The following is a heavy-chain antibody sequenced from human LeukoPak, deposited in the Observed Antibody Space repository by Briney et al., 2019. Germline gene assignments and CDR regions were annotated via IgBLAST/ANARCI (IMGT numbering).Heavy chain of an antibody. CDR2: INTGNGDT. Sequence: ASVKVSCKASGYTFTSYAIHCVRQAPGQRLEWLGWINTGNGDTRYSQTFQGRVTITSDTSASTAYMELSSLRSEDTAVYYCARDLGSGSLHYWGQGTLVAVSS. D-gene: IGHD1-26*01. V-gene: IGHV1-3*04. CDR3: ARDLGSGSLHY. J-gene: IGHJ4*02. CDR1: GYTFTSYA.